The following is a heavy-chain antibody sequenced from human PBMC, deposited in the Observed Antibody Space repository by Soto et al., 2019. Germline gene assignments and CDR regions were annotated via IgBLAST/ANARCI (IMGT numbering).Heavy chain of an antibody. CDR2: ISATGGNI. Sequence: EVQLLESGGGLARPGGSLRLSCAASGFTFSDYAMTWVRQAPGKGLEWVATISATGGNIEYTASLKGRFTISRDNSKNTLYLQLNGLTSDDTAVHYCAKVAGGLGYFDLWGRGTLVTVSS. D-gene: IGHD3-16*01. V-gene: IGHV3-23*01. CDR3: AKVAGGLGYFDL. J-gene: IGHJ2*01. CDR1: GFTFSDYA.